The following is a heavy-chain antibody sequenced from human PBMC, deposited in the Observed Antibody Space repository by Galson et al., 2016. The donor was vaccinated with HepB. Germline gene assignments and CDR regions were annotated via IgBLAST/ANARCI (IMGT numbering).Heavy chain of an antibody. D-gene: IGHD6-19*01. Sequence: SVKVSCKASGYTFTSYYMNWVRQAPGQGLEWMGIINPDIDNTNYAQKFQGRVAMTRDTSTSTVYLRLSSLRAEDTAVYYCARQSSGWYGRSLDYWGQGTLVTVSS. V-gene: IGHV1-46*01. CDR1: GYTFTSYY. CDR3: ARQSSGWYGRSLDY. CDR2: INPDIDNT. J-gene: IGHJ4*02.